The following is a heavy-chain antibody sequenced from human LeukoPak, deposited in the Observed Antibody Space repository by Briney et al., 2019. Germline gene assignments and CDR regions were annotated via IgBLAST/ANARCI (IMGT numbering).Heavy chain of an antibody. CDR2: ISAYNGNT. Sequence: ASVKVSCKASGYTFTSYGISWVRQAPGQGLEWMGWISAYNGNTNYAQKLQGRVTMTTDTSTSTAYMELRSLRSDDTAVYYCARDLGLGVRGVSNWFDPWGQGTLVTASS. CDR3: ARDLGLGVRGVSNWFDP. J-gene: IGHJ5*02. D-gene: IGHD3-10*01. V-gene: IGHV1-18*01. CDR1: GYTFTSYG.